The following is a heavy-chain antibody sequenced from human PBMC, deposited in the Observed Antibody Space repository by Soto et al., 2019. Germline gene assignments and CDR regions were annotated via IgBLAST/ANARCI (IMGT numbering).Heavy chain of an antibody. D-gene: IGHD3-16*01. CDR2: INAGNGNT. V-gene: IGHV1-3*01. Sequence: ASVKVSCKASGYTFTSYAMHWVRQAPGQRLEWIGWINAGNGNTKYSQKFQGRVTITRDTSASTAYMELSSLRSEDTAVYYCATPQSGYDYIWGSLSWGQGTLVTVSS. J-gene: IGHJ4*02. CDR3: ATPQSGYDYIWGSLS. CDR1: GYTFTSYA.